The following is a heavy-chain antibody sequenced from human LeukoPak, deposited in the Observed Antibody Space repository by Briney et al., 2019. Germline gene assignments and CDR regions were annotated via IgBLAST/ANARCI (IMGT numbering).Heavy chain of an antibody. J-gene: IGHJ6*02. CDR2: ISSGYI. CDR1: GFTFSSYS. Sequence: GGSLRLSCAASGFTFSSYSMNWVRQAPGKGLEWVSSISSGYIYYADSVKGRFTISRDNAKNSLYLQMNSLRAEDTAVYYCARDDYYDSSGYTPYYYYGMDVWGQGTTVTVSS. V-gene: IGHV3-21*01. D-gene: IGHD3-22*01. CDR3: ARDDYYDSSGYTPYYYYGMDV.